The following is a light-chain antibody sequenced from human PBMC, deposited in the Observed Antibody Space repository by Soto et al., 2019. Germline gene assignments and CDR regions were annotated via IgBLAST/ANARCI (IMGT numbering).Light chain of an antibody. CDR3: CSYTSSSTLGV. V-gene: IGLV2-14*03. J-gene: IGLJ3*02. CDR1: STDIGRYNY. Sequence: QPVLTQPASVSGSPGQSITISCTGTSTDIGRYNYVSWYQQHPGKAPKLIIYDVTTRPSGISNRFSGSKSGNMASLTISGLQAEDEADYYCCSYTSSSTLGVFGGGTKLTVL. CDR2: DVT.